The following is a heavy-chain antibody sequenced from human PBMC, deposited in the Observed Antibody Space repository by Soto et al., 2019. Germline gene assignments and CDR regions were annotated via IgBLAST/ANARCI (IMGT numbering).Heavy chain of an antibody. V-gene: IGHV1-69*15. CDR2: IIPIFGTT. CDR1: GGTFSNYA. CDR3: ARELPPAPGSFREDALDI. J-gene: IGHJ3*02. Sequence: QVQLVQSGAELKKPGSSVKVSCQASGGTFSNYAISWMRQAPGQGLEWMGKIIPIFGTTNYAQNFRGRVTLTADEYTTTAYMELSSLRSDDTALYYSARELPPAPGSFREDALDIWGQGTMITVSS. D-gene: IGHD6-13*01.